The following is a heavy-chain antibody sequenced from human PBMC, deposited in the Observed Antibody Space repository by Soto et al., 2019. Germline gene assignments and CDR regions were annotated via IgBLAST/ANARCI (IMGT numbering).Heavy chain of an antibody. CDR2: IIPIFGTA. J-gene: IGHJ6*02. CDR3: ARDSRTTVTTDYYYGMDV. Sequence: QVQLVQSGAEVKKPGSSVKVSCKASGGTFSSYAISWVRQAPGQGLEWMGGIIPIFGTANYAQKFQGRVTITADXXTXTXXMELSSLRSEDTAVYYCARDSRTTVTTDYYYGMDVWGQGTTVTVSS. D-gene: IGHD4-17*01. V-gene: IGHV1-69*12. CDR1: GGTFSSYA.